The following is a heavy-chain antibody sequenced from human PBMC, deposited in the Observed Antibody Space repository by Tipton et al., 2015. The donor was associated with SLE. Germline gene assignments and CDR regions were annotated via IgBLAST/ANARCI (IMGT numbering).Heavy chain of an antibody. Sequence: TLSLTCTVSGGSISSYYWSWIRQPPGKGLEWIGEINHSGSTNYNPSLKSRVTISVDTSKNQFSLKLSSVTAADTAVYYCARGLTVTTAYYFDYWGQGTLVTVSS. CDR2: INHSGST. CDR1: GGSISSYY. J-gene: IGHJ4*02. D-gene: IGHD4-17*01. CDR3: ARGLTVTTAYYFDY. V-gene: IGHV4-34*01.